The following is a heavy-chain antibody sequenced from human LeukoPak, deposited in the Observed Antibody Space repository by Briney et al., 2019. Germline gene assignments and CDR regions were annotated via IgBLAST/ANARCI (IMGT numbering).Heavy chain of an antibody. V-gene: IGHV3-23*01. D-gene: IGHD6-6*01. Sequence: GGSLRLSCAASGLTFSSYAMSWVRQAPGKGLEWVSAISGSGGSTYYADSVKGRFTISRDNSKNTLYLQMNSLRAEDTAVYYCARDQSSSSDYYYYGMDVWGQGTTVTVSS. J-gene: IGHJ6*02. CDR1: GLTFSSYA. CDR3: ARDQSSSSDYYYYGMDV. CDR2: ISGSGGST.